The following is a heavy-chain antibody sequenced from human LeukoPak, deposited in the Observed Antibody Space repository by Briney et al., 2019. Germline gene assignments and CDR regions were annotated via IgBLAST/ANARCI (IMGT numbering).Heavy chain of an antibody. Sequence: ASVKVSCKASGYTFTSYYMHWVRQAPGQGLEWMGIINPSGGSTSYAQKFQGRVTMTRDTSTSTVYMELSSPRSEDTAVYYCARGRNYYDSSRYYYEGDAFDIWGQGTMVTVSS. CDR1: GYTFTSYY. V-gene: IGHV1-46*01. J-gene: IGHJ3*02. CDR3: ARGRNYYDSSRYYYEGDAFDI. D-gene: IGHD3-22*01. CDR2: INPSGGST.